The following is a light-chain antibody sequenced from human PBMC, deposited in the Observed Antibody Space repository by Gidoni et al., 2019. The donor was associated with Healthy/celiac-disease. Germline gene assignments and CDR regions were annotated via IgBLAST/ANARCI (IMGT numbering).Light chain of an antibody. Sequence: IVLTQSPGTLSLSPGERATRSCRASQSVSDNYLAWYQQKPGQSPRLLVYGASNRATAIPDRFTGSGSGTDFTLTIDRLEPDDLAVYYCQQYADSATTFGPXTKVEIK. CDR3: QQYADSATT. J-gene: IGKJ3*01. CDR1: QSVSDNY. CDR2: GAS. V-gene: IGKV3-20*01.